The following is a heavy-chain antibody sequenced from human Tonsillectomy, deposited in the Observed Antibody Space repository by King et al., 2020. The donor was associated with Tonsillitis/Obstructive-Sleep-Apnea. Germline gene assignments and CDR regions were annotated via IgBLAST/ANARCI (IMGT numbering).Heavy chain of an antibody. D-gene: IGHD2-15*01. J-gene: IGHJ3*02. CDR3: AGQGCSGGSCYSAAHMSFDI. CDR2: IYPGDSDT. V-gene: IGHV5-51*01. CDR1: GYSFTSYW. Sequence: VQLVESGAEVKKPGESLKISCKGSGYSFTSYWIGWVRQMPGKGLEWMGIIYPGDSDTRYSPSFQGQVTISADKSISTAYLRWSSLKASDTAMYYCAGQGCSGGSCYSAAHMSFDIWGQGTMVTVSS.